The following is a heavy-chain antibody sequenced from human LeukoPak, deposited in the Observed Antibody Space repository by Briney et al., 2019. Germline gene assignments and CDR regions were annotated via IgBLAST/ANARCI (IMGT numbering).Heavy chain of an antibody. CDR3: ARGAHYHDSSEGYDY. J-gene: IGHJ4*02. V-gene: IGHV1-2*02. Sequence: GASAKVSCKASGYTFTGYYMHWVRQAPGQGLEWMGWINPNSGGTNYAQKFQGRVTMTRDTSISTAYMELSRLRSDDTAVYYCARGAHYHDSSEGYDYWGQGTLVTVSS. D-gene: IGHD3-22*01. CDR1: GYTFTGYY. CDR2: INPNSGGT.